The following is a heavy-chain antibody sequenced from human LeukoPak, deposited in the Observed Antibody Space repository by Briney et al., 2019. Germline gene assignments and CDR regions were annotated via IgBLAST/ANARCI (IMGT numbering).Heavy chain of an antibody. V-gene: IGHV3-23*01. CDR1: GFTFSSYA. J-gene: IGHJ4*02. Sequence: GGSLRLSCAASGFTFSSYAMSWVRQAPGKGLEWVSAISGSGGSTYYADSVKGRFTISRDNSKSTLYLQLNSLRAEDTAVYYCAKAVNFDWLPNDYWGQGTLVTVSS. D-gene: IGHD3-9*01. CDR2: ISGSGGST. CDR3: AKAVNFDWLPNDY.